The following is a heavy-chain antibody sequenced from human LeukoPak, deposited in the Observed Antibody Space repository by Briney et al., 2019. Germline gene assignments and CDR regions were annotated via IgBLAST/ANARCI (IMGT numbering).Heavy chain of an antibody. D-gene: IGHD2-2*01. CDR2: ISSSSSYI. V-gene: IGHV3-21*01. J-gene: IGHJ4*02. CDR1: GFTFSSYS. Sequence: PGGSLRLSCAASGFTFSSYSMNWVRQAPGKGLEWVSSISSSSSYIYYADSMKGRFTISRDNAKNSLYLQMNSLRAEDTAVYYCARALSTSHPNDYWGQGTLVTVSS. CDR3: ARALSTSHPNDY.